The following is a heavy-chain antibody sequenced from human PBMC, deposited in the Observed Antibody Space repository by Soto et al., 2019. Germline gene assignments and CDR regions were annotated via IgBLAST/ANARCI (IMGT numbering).Heavy chain of an antibody. D-gene: IGHD2-21*02. CDR3: ARSIVVGTAVDY. CDR1: GYTFTSYA. J-gene: IGHJ4*02. CDR2: INAGNGNT. Sequence: QVQLVQSGAEEKKPGASVKVSCKASGYTFTSYAMHWVRQAPGQRLEWMGWINAGNGNTKYSQKFQGRVTITRDTSASTAYRELSSLRSEDTAVYYCARSIVVGTAVDYWGQGTLVTVSS. V-gene: IGHV1-3*05.